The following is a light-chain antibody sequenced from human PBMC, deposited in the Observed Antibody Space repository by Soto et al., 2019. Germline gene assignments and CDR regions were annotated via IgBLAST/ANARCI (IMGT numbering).Light chain of an antibody. CDR2: DAS. CDR1: QDISNH. J-gene: IGKJ3*01. Sequence: DIQMTQSPSSLSASVGDRVTITCLASQDISNHLNWYQQKPGKAPKLQIYDASNLETGVPSRISGSGSGTDFTFTICSLQPEDIATYYCQQYDTLPVTFGPGTKVDIK. V-gene: IGKV1-33*01. CDR3: QQYDTLPVT.